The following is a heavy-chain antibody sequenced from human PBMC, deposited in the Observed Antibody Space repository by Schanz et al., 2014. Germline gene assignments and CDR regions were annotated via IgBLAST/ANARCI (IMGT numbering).Heavy chain of an antibody. Sequence: EAQLLESGGGLVQPGGSLRLSCAASGFTFRVFAMNWVRQAPGKGLEWVSIITGSGATYYADSVKGRFTISRDNSKNTLYLQMNSLSAEDTAVYYCAKRNHDMQSLPLDYWGQGTLVIVSS. CDR2: ITGSGAT. CDR3: AKRNHDMQSLPLDY. V-gene: IGHV3-23*01. J-gene: IGHJ4*02. D-gene: IGHD3-9*01. CDR1: GFTFRVFA.